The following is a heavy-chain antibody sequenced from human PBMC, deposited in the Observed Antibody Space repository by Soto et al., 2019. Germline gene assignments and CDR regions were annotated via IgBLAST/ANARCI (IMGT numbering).Heavy chain of an antibody. D-gene: IGHD6-19*01. CDR2: MSASGSSI. CDR3: AKATTQCLVQNWFDT. CDR1: GFTFRSYG. Sequence: GGSLRLSCAASGFTFRSYGMSWVRRAPGKGLEWVSGMSASGSSINYADSVKGRFTISRDNSKNTLYLQMNSLRADDTALFYCAKATTQCLVQNWFDTCCQGTLVNVSS. J-gene: IGHJ5*02. V-gene: IGHV3-23*01.